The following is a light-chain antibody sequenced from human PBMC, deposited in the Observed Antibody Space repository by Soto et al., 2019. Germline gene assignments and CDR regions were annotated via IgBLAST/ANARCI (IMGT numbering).Light chain of an antibody. CDR1: QRISSN. CDR2: GAS. J-gene: IGKJ1*01. CDR3: QHYNNGPPWT. Sequence: EVVMTQSPATLSVSPGERATLSCRASQRISSNLAWYQQRPGQAPRLLIYGASTRAPGIPARFSGSGSETEFTLTISSLQSEDFAVYYCQHYNNGPPWTFGQGTKVEIK. V-gene: IGKV3-15*01.